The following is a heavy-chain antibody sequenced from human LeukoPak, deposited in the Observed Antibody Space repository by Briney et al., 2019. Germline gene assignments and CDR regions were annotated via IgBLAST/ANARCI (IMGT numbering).Heavy chain of an antibody. CDR3: ARGINSGSYDFLQPTHGDYFDY. CDR1: GGSFSGYY. J-gene: IGHJ4*02. D-gene: IGHD1-26*01. CDR2: INHSGST. V-gene: IGHV4-34*01. Sequence: PSETLSLTCAVYGGSFSGYYWSWIRQPPGKGLEWIGEINHSGSTNYNPSLKSRVTISVDTSKNQFSLKPSSVTAADTAVYYCARGINSGSYDFLQPTHGDYFDYWGQGTLVTVSS.